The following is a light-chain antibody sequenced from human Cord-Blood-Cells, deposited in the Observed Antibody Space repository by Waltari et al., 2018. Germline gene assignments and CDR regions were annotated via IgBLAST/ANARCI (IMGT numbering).Light chain of an antibody. Sequence: QSALTQPASVSGSPGQSITISCTGTSSDVGGYNYVSWYQQQPGKAPKLMIYDVSNRPSGVSNRVSGSKSGNTASLTISGLQAEDEADYYCSSYTSSSTLVFGTGTKVTVL. CDR1: SSDVGGYNY. V-gene: IGLV2-14*01. CDR2: DVS. CDR3: SSYTSSSTLV. J-gene: IGLJ1*01.